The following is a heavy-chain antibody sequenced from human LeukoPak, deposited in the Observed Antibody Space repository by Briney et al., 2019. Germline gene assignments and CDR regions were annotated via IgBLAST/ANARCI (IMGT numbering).Heavy chain of an antibody. CDR3: AKGTPSAIIVVVTALDY. CDR1: GFPFSTYA. CDR2: ISGSGGSA. Sequence: GGSLRLSCAASGFPFSTYAMSWVRQAPGKGLEWVSGISGSGGSAYYADSVKGRFTISRDNPKNTLHLQMNSLRAEDTAIYYCAKGTPSAIIVVVTALDYWGQGTLVTVSS. D-gene: IGHD2-21*02. V-gene: IGHV3-23*01. J-gene: IGHJ4*02.